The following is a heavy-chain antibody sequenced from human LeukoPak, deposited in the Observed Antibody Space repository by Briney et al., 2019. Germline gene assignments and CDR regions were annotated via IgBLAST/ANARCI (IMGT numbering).Heavy chain of an antibody. J-gene: IGHJ3*02. CDR3: AKDINYDSTRNAFDI. Sequence: PGRSLRLSCAASGFTFDDYAMHWVRQAPGKGLEWVSGISWNSGSIVYADSVKGRFTISRDNAKNSLYLQMNSLRAEDTALYYCAKDINYDSTRNAFDIWGQGTMVTVSS. CDR2: ISWNSGSI. D-gene: IGHD3-22*01. V-gene: IGHV3-9*01. CDR1: GFTFDDYA.